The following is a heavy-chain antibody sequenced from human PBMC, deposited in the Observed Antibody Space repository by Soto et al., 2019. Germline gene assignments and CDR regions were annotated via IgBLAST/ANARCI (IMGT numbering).Heavy chain of an antibody. CDR2: ISGSGGST. V-gene: IGHV3-23*01. Sequence: GGSLRLSCAASGFTFSSYAMSWVRQAPGKGLEWVSAISGSGGSTYYADSVKGRFTISRDNSKNTLYLQMNSLRAEDTAVYYCARGSGSYYGMDVWGQGTTVTVSS. CDR1: GFTFSSYA. D-gene: IGHD3-10*01. CDR3: ARGSGSYYGMDV. J-gene: IGHJ6*02.